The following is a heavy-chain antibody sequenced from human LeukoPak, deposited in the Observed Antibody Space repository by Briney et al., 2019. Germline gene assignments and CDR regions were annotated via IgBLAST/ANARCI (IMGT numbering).Heavy chain of an antibody. CDR2: IYYSGST. CDR3: ARNGGTGGDYVFDC. V-gene: IGHV4-39*07. Sequence: SETLSLTCTVSGGSISNSSYYWGWIRQPPGKGLEWIGIIYYSGSTYYNPSLKSRVTISVDTSKNQFSLKLSSVTAADTAVYYCARNGGTGGDYVFDCWGQGTLVTVSS. J-gene: IGHJ4*02. CDR1: GGSISNSSYY. D-gene: IGHD4-17*01.